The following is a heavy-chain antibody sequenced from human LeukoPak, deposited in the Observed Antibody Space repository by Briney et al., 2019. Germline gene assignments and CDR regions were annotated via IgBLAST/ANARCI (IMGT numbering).Heavy chain of an antibody. CDR3: ATIKRGNIFGYFDF. D-gene: IGHD5-18*01. J-gene: IGHJ4*02. V-gene: IGHV4-59*11. CDR2: VFDTRTT. Sequence: SETLSLTCTVSGASFSSHHWGWIRQTPGKELEWIGYVFDTRTTKDNPSLNSRVTLSADTSKNQFSLRLSSVTAADTAVYYCATIKRGNIFGYFDFWGQGILVTVSS. CDR1: GASFSSHH.